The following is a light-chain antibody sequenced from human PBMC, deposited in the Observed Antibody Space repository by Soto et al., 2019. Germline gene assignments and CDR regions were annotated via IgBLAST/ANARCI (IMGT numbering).Light chain of an antibody. CDR1: QGISSY. CDR3: QQYSNWPPIT. V-gene: IGKV1-9*01. Sequence: DIQMSQSPSSLSASVGDRVTITCRASQGISSYLAWYQQKPGKAPKLLIYAASTLQSGVPSRFSGSGSGTDFTLTISSLQPEDFAVYYCQQYSNWPPITFGQGTRLEIK. J-gene: IGKJ5*01. CDR2: AAS.